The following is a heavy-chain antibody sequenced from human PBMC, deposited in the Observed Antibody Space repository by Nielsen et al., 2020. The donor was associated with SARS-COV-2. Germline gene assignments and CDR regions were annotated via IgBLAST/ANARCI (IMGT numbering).Heavy chain of an antibody. CDR3: ARDPWSSSSNYYYYMGA. CDR2: IYYDGSYK. J-gene: IGHJ6*03. D-gene: IGHD6-6*01. CDR1: GFTFSSYG. Sequence: GESLKISCAASGFTFSSYGMHWVRQAPGKGLEWVAVIYYDGSYKYYGDSVKGRFTISRDNSKNTVYPQMNSLRAEDTAVYYCARDPWSSSSNYYYYMGAWGKGTTVTVSS. V-gene: IGHV3-33*01.